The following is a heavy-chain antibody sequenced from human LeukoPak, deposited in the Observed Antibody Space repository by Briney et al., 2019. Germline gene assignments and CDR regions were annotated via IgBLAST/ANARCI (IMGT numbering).Heavy chain of an antibody. D-gene: IGHD3-10*01. CDR2: IYYSGST. J-gene: IGHJ4*02. CDR3: ARDSAADYYGSGSYPHYFDY. V-gene: IGHV4-31*03. CDR1: GGSISSGGYY. Sequence: SETLSLTCTVSGGSISSGGYYWSWIRQHLGKGLEWIGYIYYSGSTYYNPSLKSRVTISVDTSKNQFSLKLSSVTAADTAVYYCARDSAADYYGSGSYPHYFDYWGQGTLVTVSS.